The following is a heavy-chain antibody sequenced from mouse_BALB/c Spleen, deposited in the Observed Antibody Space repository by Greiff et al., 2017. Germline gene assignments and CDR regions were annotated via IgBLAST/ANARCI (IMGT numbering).Heavy chain of an antibody. CDR2: ISNLAYSI. CDR3: AREWLPYAMDY. Sequence: EVHLVESGGGLVQPGGSRKLSCAASGFTFSDYGMAWVRQAPGKGPEWVAFISNLAYSIYYADTVTGRFTISRENAKNTLYLEMSSLRSEDTAMYYCAREWLPYAMDYWGQGTSVTVSS. V-gene: IGHV5-15*02. J-gene: IGHJ4*01. CDR1: GFTFSDYG.